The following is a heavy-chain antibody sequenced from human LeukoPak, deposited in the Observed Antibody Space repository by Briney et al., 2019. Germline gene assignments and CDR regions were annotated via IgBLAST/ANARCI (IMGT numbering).Heavy chain of an antibody. V-gene: IGHV4-59*01. CDR2: IYYSGST. CDR1: SGSISSYY. Sequence: SETLSLTCTVSSGSISSYYWSWIRQPPGKGLEWIGYIYYSGSTNYNPSLKSRVTISVDTSKNQFSLKLSSVTAADTAVYYCARGPHEDYFDYGGQGTLVTVSS. CDR3: ARGPHEDYFDY. J-gene: IGHJ4*02.